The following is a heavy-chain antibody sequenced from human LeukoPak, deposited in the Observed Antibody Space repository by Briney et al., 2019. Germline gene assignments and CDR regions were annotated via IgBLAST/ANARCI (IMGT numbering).Heavy chain of an antibody. V-gene: IGHV3-48*04. CDR3: ARERVDQLFDY. CDR1: GFTFSSYA. D-gene: IGHD1-1*01. J-gene: IGHJ4*02. CDR2: ISSSSSTI. Sequence: KPGGSLRLSCAASGFTFSSYAMSWVRQAPGKGLEWVSYISSSSSTIYYADSVKGRFTISRDNAKNSLYLQMNSLRAEDTAVYYCARERVDQLFDYWGQGTLVTVSS.